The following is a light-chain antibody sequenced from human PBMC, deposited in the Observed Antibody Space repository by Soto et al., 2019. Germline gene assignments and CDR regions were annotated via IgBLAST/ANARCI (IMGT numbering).Light chain of an antibody. Sequence: DVPMTQSPSSLSAFVGDRFTITCRARQGIAPDFAWFQQKPGKVPNLLIYATSTLQSGVPSRFSGSGSGTEFTLTISSLQPEDVGTYYCQKYNSAPLTFGGGTKVEIK. CDR2: ATS. V-gene: IGKV1-27*01. CDR3: QKYNSAPLT. CDR1: QGIAPD. J-gene: IGKJ4*01.